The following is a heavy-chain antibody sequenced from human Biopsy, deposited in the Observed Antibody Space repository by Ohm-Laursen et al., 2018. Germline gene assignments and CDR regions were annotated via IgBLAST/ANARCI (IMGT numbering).Heavy chain of an antibody. J-gene: IGHJ4*02. V-gene: IGHV3-11*01. D-gene: IGHD5-24*01. Sequence: LSLTCAASGFSFSDYYMIWIRQAPGRGLEWVSYISSSGRTMYYADSVKGRFTISRDNASKSLYLQMNSLRAEDTAVYYCATTRSFDNWGQGTLVTVSS. CDR3: ATTRSFDN. CDR2: ISSSGRTM. CDR1: GFSFSDYY.